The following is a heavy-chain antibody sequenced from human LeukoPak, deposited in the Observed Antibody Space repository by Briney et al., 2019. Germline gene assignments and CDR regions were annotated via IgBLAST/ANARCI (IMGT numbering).Heavy chain of an antibody. Sequence: SQTLSLTCTVSGGSISSGGYYWRWIRQHPGKGLEWIGYIYYSGSTYYNPSLKSRVTISVDTSKNQFSLKLSSVTAADTAVYYCARDRAAAARAMYAFDIWGQGTMVTVSS. J-gene: IGHJ3*02. CDR1: GGSISSGGYY. V-gene: IGHV4-31*03. CDR3: ARDRAAAARAMYAFDI. CDR2: IYYSGST. D-gene: IGHD6-13*01.